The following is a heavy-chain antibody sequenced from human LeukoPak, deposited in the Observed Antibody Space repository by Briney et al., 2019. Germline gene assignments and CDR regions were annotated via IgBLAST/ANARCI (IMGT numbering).Heavy chain of an antibody. CDR3: APRGDIEHSYGYGKWFDP. CDR2: INHSGST. D-gene: IGHD5-18*01. Sequence: PSETLSVTCAVYGGSFSGYYWSWIRQPPGKGLEWIGEINHSGSTNYNASLKSRVTVSVDSSKNQFSLRLSSVTAADTAVYYCAPRGDIEHSYGYGKWFDPWGQGTRVTVSS. CDR1: GGSFSGYY. V-gene: IGHV4-34*01. J-gene: IGHJ5*02.